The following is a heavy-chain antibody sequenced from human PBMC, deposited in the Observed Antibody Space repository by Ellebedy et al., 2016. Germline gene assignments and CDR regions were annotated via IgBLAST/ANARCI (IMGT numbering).Heavy chain of an antibody. V-gene: IGHV4-34*01. CDR1: GGSFSDYY. CDR3: ARGPGLHPYYFPTYYYYGMDV. CDR2: VNHSGST. Sequence: SETLSLTCTVYGGSFSDYYWTWIRQPPGKGLEWIGEVNHSGSTKYNPSLRSRVNISVDTSKKLFSLRLSSVTAADTAVYYCARGPGLHPYYFPTYYYYGMDVWGQGTTVTVSS. J-gene: IGHJ6*02. D-gene: IGHD2/OR15-2a*01.